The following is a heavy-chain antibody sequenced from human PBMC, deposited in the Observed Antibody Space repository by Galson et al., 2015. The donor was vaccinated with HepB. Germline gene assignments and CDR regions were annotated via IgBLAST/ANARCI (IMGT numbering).Heavy chain of an antibody. CDR2: IKSKTDGGTT. Sequence: SLRLSCAASGFAFSNAWMSWVRQAPGKGLEWVGRIKSKTDGGTTDYAAPVKGRFTISRDDSKNTLYLQMNSLKTEDTAVYYCTTGPLPPHYYGSGSYSGAFDIWGQGTMVTVSS. J-gene: IGHJ3*02. D-gene: IGHD3-10*01. V-gene: IGHV3-15*01. CDR3: TTGPLPPHYYGSGSYSGAFDI. CDR1: GFAFSNAW.